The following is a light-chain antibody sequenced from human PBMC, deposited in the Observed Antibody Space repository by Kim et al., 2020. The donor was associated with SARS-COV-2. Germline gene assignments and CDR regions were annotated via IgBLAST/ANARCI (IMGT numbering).Light chain of an antibody. CDR3: SSYTSSSTLHV. V-gene: IGLV2-14*03. CDR2: DVS. J-gene: IGLJ1*01. CDR1: SSDVGGYNY. Sequence: QSITISCTGTSSDVGGYNYVSWYQQHPGKAPKLMIYDVSNRPSGVSNRFSGSKSGNTASLTISGLQAEDEDDYYCSSYTSSSTLHVFGTGTKVTVL.